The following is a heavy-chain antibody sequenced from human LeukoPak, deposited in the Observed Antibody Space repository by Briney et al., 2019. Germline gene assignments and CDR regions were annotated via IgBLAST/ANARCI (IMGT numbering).Heavy chain of an antibody. V-gene: IGHV3-7*05. Sequence: GGCLRLSCAASGFTFRGYWMSWVRQAPGKGLEWVANIKQDESEKYYVDSVKGRFTISRDNAKNSLYLQMNSLRAEDTAVYYCARDRMVYFDYWGQGTLVTVSA. CDR2: IKQDESEK. D-gene: IGHD2-8*01. CDR3: ARDRMVYFDY. J-gene: IGHJ4*02. CDR1: GFTFRGYW.